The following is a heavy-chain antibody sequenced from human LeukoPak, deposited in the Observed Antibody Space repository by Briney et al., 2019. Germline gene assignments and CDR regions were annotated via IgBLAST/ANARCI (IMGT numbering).Heavy chain of an antibody. CDR3: AREPRAHYGMDV. J-gene: IGHJ6*02. D-gene: IGHD1-14*01. CDR1: GFTFSDYY. CDR2: ISSRGSTI. Sequence: GGSLRLSCAASGFTFSDYYMSWIRQAPGKGLEWVSCISSRGSTIYYADSVKGRFTISRDNSKNTLYLQMNSLRAEDTAVYYCAREPRAHYGMDVWGQGTTVTVSS. V-gene: IGHV3-11*01.